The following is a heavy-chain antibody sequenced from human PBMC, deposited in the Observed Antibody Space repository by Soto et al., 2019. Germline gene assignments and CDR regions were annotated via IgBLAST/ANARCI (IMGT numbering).Heavy chain of an antibody. Sequence: QVQLQQWGAGLLKPSETLSLTCAVYGGSFSGYYWSWIRQPPGKGLEWIGEINHSGSTNYNPSLKSRVTISVDTSKNQFSLKLSSVTAADTAVYYCARVLHDFWNHDPRRGNWFDPWGQGTLVTVSS. CDR3: ARVLHDFWNHDPRRGNWFDP. J-gene: IGHJ5*02. D-gene: IGHD3-3*01. CDR1: GGSFSGYY. CDR2: INHSGST. V-gene: IGHV4-34*01.